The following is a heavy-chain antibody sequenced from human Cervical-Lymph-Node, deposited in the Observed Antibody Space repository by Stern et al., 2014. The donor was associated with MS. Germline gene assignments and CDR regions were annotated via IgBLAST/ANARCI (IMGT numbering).Heavy chain of an antibody. J-gene: IGHJ4*02. CDR1: GYTFTGYY. CDR2: INPTGGST. V-gene: IGHV1-46*01. CDR3: ARAGSGNSNYFDY. D-gene: IGHD3-22*01. Sequence: QVQLVQSGAEVKKPGASVKVSCKASGYTFTGYYMYWVRQASGQGLAWMGIINPTGGSTTYAQTFQGRVTMTADTSTSTVYIDLSSLTSEDTAIYYCARAGSGNSNYFDYWGQGTLVTVSS.